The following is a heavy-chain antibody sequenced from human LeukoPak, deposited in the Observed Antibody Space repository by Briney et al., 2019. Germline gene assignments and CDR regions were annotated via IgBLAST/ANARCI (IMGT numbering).Heavy chain of an antibody. D-gene: IGHD4-17*01. V-gene: IGHV1-69*05. CDR1: GGTFSSYA. CDR3: ASGHGDYVGY. J-gene: IGHJ4*02. Sequence: SVKVSCKASGGTFSSYAISWVRQAPGQGLEWMGRIIPIFGTANYAQKFQGRVTITTDESTSTAYMELSSLRSGDTAVYYCASGHGDYVGYWGQGTLVTVSS. CDR2: IIPIFGTA.